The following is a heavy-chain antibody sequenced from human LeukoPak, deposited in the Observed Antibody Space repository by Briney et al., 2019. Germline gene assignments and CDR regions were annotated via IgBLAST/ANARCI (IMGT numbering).Heavy chain of an antibody. V-gene: IGHV3-73*01. D-gene: IGHD6-13*01. CDR3: RAAADLNDY. J-gene: IGHJ4*02. CDR2: IRSKADSYTT. CDR1: GFTFSGSA. Sequence: GGSLRLSCAASGFTFSGSAMHWVRQASGKGLEWLGRIRSKADSYTTAYAASVKGSFIVSRDDSKNTAYLQMNSLKTKDTAVYYCRAAADLNDYWGQGTLVTVSS.